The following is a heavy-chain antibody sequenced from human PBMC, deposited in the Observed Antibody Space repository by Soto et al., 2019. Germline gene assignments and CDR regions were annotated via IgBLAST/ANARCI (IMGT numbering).Heavy chain of an antibody. CDR1: GFTFSSYG. J-gene: IGHJ6*02. V-gene: IGHV3-30*03. CDR3: ARSRASMVRGVVLYSGMDV. Sequence: QVQLVESGGGVVQPGRSLRLSCAASGFTFSSYGMHWVRQAPGKGLEWVTVISFDGSKEYYADSVKGRFTISRDNSKNTRYLHMNSLTIEATAVYYCARSRASMVRGVVLYSGMDVWGHGTTVIVSS. D-gene: IGHD3-10*01. CDR2: ISFDGSKE.